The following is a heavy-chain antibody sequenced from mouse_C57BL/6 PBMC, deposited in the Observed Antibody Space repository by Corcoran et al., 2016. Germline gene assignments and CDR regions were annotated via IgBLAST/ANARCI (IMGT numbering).Heavy chain of an antibody. V-gene: IGHV1-26*01. J-gene: IGHJ3*01. CDR2: INPNNGGT. D-gene: IGHD2-4*01. Sequence: EVQLQQSGPELVKPGASVKISCKASGYTFTDYYMNWVKQSHGKSLEWIGDINPNNGGTSYNQKFKGKATLTVDKSSSTAYMELRSLTSEDSAVYYCARGGIYYDYFAYWGQGTLVTVSA. CDR1: GYTFTDYY. CDR3: ARGGIYYDYFAY.